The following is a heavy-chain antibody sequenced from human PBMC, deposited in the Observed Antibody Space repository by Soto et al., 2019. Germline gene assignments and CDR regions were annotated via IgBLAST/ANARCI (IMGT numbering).Heavy chain of an antibody. Sequence: GGSLRLSCAASGFTFDYYAMHWVRQVPGKGLEWVSGINWNSGSIGYGDSVKGRFAISRDNAKNSLHLQMNSLSAEDTAFYYCVKDESINWYSGHFRHWGQGTLVTVSS. CDR2: INWNSGSI. V-gene: IGHV3-9*01. D-gene: IGHD6-13*01. CDR3: VKDESINWYSGHFRH. J-gene: IGHJ1*01. CDR1: GFTFDYYA.